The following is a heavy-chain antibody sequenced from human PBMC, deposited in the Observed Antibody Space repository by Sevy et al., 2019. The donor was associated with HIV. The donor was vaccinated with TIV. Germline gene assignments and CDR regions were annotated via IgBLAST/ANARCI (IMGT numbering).Heavy chain of an antibody. CDR3: AKVLHIVEIPAAIDYHYGMDV. CDR1: GFTFSTYG. J-gene: IGHJ6*02. Sequence: GGSLRLSCAASGFTFSTYGLHWVRQAPGKGLEWVAFIRFDGSIKYYRDSVKGRLTISRDNSKNTLYLQMNSLRAEDTAVYFCAKVLHIVEIPAAIDYHYGMDVWGQGTTVTVSS. V-gene: IGHV3-30*02. D-gene: IGHD2-2*01. CDR2: IRFDGSIK.